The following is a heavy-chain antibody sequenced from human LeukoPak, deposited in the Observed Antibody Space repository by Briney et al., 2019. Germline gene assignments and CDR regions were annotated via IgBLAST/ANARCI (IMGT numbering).Heavy chain of an antibody. Sequence: GGSLRLSCAASGFIFSTSWMSWVRQAPGKGLEWVANIKQDGSEKSYVDSVKGRFTISRDNAKNSLYLQMNSLRAEDTAVYYCAKDSCSSTSCRGYFDYWGQGTLVTVSS. D-gene: IGHD2-2*01. CDR1: GFIFSTSW. J-gene: IGHJ4*02. CDR2: IKQDGSEK. V-gene: IGHV3-7*01. CDR3: AKDSCSSTSCRGYFDY.